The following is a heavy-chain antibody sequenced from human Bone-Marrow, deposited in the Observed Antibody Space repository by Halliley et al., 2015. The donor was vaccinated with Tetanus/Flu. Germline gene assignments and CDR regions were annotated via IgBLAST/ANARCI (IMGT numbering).Heavy chain of an antibody. CDR3: ARGEYYDSSAYYFRMGS. D-gene: IGHD3-22*01. J-gene: IGHJ5*02. Sequence: YFYFRGSTHYTPPLKGRVTISEDPSKNQFSLKLTSVTAADTAVYYCARGEYYDSSAYYFRMGSWGQGTLVTVSS. V-gene: IGHV4-59*09. CDR2: FYFRGST.